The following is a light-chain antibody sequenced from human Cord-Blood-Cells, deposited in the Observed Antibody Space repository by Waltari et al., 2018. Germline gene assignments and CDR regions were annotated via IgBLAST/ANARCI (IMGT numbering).Light chain of an antibody. CDR3: QQSYSTPPTWT. J-gene: IGKJ1*01. CDR1: QSISSY. CDR2: AAS. Sequence: DIQMTQSPSSLSASVGDRVTITCRASQSISSYLNWYQQKPVKAPKLLIYAASILQSGVPSRFSGSGSGTDFTLTISSLQPEDFATYYCQQSYSTPPTWTFGQGTKVEIK. V-gene: IGKV1-39*01.